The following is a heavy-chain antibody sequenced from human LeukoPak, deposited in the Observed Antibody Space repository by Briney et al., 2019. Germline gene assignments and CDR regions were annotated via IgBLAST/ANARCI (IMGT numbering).Heavy chain of an antibody. CDR2: IYYSGST. CDR1: GGSISSGEYY. CDR3: ARVGYTSSWYSAFDY. V-gene: IGHV4-30-4*01. J-gene: IGHJ4*02. Sequence: SETLSLTCTVSGGSISSGEYYWSWIRQPPGKGLEWIGYIYYSGSTYYNPSLKSRIIMSVDTSKNQFSLKLSSLTAADTAVYYCARVGYTSSWYSAFDYWGQGTLVTVSS. D-gene: IGHD6-13*01.